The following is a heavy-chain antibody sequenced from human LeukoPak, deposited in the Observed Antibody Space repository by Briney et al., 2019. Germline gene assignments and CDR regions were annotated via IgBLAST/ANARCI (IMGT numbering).Heavy chain of an antibody. CDR3: TKNAGRREGWFDP. J-gene: IGHJ5*02. CDR2: IESDESIR. V-gene: IGHV3-30*02. D-gene: IGHD1-26*01. CDR1: GLTFRRYG. Sequence: GGSLRLSCAASGLTFRRYGMHWVRQTPGKGLEWVAFIESDESIRQYADLVKGRFTISRDNSKNMLYLQMNSLTTEDMAMYYCTKNAGRREGWFDPWGQGTLVTVSS.